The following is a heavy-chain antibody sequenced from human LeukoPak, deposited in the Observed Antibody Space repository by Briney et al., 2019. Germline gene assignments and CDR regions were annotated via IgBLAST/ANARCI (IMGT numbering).Heavy chain of an antibody. V-gene: IGHV3-7*01. J-gene: IGHJ4*02. D-gene: IGHD2-8*01. CDR2: IKQDGSEK. CDR3: ARDGYCTNGVCYTGYFDY. CDR1: GFTFSSYW. Sequence: GGSLRLSCAASGFTFSSYWMSRVRQAPGKGLEWVAHIKQDGSEKYYVDSVKGRFTISRDNAKNSLYLQMNSLRAEDTAVYYCARDGYCTNGVCYTGYFDYWGQGTLVTVSS.